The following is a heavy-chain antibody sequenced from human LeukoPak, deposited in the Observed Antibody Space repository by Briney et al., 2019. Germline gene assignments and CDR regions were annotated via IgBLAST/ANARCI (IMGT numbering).Heavy chain of an antibody. V-gene: IGHV4-30-4*01. Sequence: SQTLSLTCTVSSGSISSGDYYWSWIRQPPGKGLEWIGYIYYSGSTYYNPSLKSRVTISVDTSKNQFSLKLSSVTAADTAVYYCARERVRDTMVQGLEDAFDIWGQGTMVTVSS. D-gene: IGHD3-10*01. CDR1: SGSISSGDYY. CDR3: ARERVRDTMVQGLEDAFDI. CDR2: IYYSGST. J-gene: IGHJ3*02.